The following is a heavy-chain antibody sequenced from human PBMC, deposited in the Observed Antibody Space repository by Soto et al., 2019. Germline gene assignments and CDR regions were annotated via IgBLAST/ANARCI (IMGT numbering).Heavy chain of an antibody. CDR2: IYYSGST. J-gene: IGHJ5*02. Sequence: QVQLQESGPVLVKPSQTLSLTCTVSGGSISSGGYYWSWIRQHPGKGLEWIGYIYYSGSTDYNPSLKSRVTTAVDTSKNQFSLKRSSVTGADTAVYYCARVVYDFWSGYSKGFVWFDPWCQGTLVTVSS. D-gene: IGHD3-3*01. V-gene: IGHV4-31*03. CDR3: ARVVYDFWSGYSKGFVWFDP. CDR1: GGSISSGGYY.